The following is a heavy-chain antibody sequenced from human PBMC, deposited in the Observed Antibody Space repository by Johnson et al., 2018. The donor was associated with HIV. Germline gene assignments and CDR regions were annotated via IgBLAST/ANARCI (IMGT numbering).Heavy chain of an antibody. J-gene: IGHJ3*01. CDR3: ASGDDDGF. D-gene: IGHD5-12*01. CDR2: ISFDGSKK. V-gene: IGHV3-30*04. CDR1: GLTLSSYP. Sequence: QVQLVESGGGVVQPGRSLRLSCAASGLTLSSYPMHWVRQAPGKGLEWVAVISFDGSKKYYADSVKGRFTISRDNSKNILYLQVSSLRLEDTAVYYCASGDDDGFGGQGTMVTVSS.